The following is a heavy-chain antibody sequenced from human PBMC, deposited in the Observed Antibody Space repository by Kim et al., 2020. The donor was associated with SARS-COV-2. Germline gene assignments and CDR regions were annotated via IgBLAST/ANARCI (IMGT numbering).Heavy chain of an antibody. D-gene: IGHD3-10*01. CDR1: GYAFTNYD. CDR3: ARDEVLLWLGDLEANYFGMNV. V-gene: IGHV1-8*01. CDR2: MNPKTGSV. J-gene: IGHJ6*02. Sequence: ASVKVSCKASGYAFTNYDINWVRQATGQGLEWMGWMNPKTGSVGYAQKFQGRVSMTRDTSISTSYMELNSLRSDDTAVYYCARDEVLLWLGDLEANYFGMNVWGQGTTVTVSS.